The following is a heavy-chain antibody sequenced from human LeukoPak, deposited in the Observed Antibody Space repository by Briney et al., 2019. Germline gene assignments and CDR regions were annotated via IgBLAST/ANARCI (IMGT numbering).Heavy chain of an antibody. Sequence: PGGSLRLSCAASGFTFSSYAMHWVRQAPGKGLEWVAVISYDGSNKYYADSVKGRFTISRDNSKNTLYLQMNSLRAEDTAVYYCARVAYSGSYSVHFDCWGQGTLVTVSS. V-gene: IGHV3-30-3*01. CDR2: ISYDGSNK. D-gene: IGHD1-26*01. CDR1: GFTFSSYA. J-gene: IGHJ4*02. CDR3: ARVAYSGSYSVHFDC.